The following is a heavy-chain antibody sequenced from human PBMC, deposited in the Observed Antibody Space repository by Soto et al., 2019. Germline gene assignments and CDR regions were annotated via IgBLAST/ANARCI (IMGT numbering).Heavy chain of an antibody. J-gene: IGHJ4*02. Sequence: GESLKISCQASGYSFTAYWITWVRQMPGKGLEWMATIDPSDSYVDYSPSFRGHVTFSVDRSITTVYLQWNSLKASDSAMYFCTRRASSSFYHFDFQDQRSMGTVSS. V-gene: IGHV5-10-1*01. CDR1: GYSFTAYW. CDR3: TRRASSSFYHFDF. D-gene: IGHD2-2*01. CDR2: IDPSDSYV.